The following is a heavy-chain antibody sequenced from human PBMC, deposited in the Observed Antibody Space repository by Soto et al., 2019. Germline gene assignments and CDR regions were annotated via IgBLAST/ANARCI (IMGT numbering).Heavy chain of an antibody. CDR1: GFTFRTFT. CDR3: AKEPEMPGRGLDY. Sequence: EVQLLESGGGLVQPGGSLRLSCAASGFTFRTFTMAWVRQAPGKVLEWVSTIDNSGDNTYYADSVRGRFTISRDNSKNTLYLEMNSLRAEDTAVYYCAKEPEMPGRGLDYWGQGTLVTVSS. D-gene: IGHD2-2*01. CDR2: IDNSGDNT. V-gene: IGHV3-23*01. J-gene: IGHJ4*02.